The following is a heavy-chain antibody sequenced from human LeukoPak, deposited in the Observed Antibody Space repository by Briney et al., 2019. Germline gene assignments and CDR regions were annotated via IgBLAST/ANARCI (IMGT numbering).Heavy chain of an antibody. V-gene: IGHV3-30*18. Sequence: GGSLRLSCAASGFTFSSYGMPWVRQAPGKGLEWVAVISYDGSNKYYADSVKGRFTISRDNSKNTLYLQMNSLRAEDTAVYYCAKDLSSTSTPDYWGQGTLVTVSS. CDR1: GFTFSSYG. D-gene: IGHD2-2*01. J-gene: IGHJ4*02. CDR2: ISYDGSNK. CDR3: AKDLSSTSTPDY.